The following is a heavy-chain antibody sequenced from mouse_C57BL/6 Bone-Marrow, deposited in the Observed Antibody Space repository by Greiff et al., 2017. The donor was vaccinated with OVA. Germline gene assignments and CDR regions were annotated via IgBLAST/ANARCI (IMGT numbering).Heavy chain of an antibody. D-gene: IGHD1-1*01. CDR2: IRNKANNHAT. CDR3: TRPNYYGSRDPYYFDY. J-gene: IGHJ2*01. Sequence: EVNLVESGGGLVQPGGSMKLSCAASGFTFSDAWMDWVRQSPEKGLEWVAEIRNKANNHATYYAESVKGRFTISRDDSKSSVYLQMNSLRAEDTGIYYCTRPNYYGSRDPYYFDYWGQGTTLTVSS. CDR1: GFTFSDAW. V-gene: IGHV6-6*01.